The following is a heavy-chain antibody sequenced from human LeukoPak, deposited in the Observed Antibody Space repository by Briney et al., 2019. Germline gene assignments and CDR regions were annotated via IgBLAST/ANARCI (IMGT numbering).Heavy chain of an antibody. CDR2: ISSSGSTI. CDR1: GFTFSSYE. J-gene: IGHJ1*01. D-gene: IGHD3-22*01. Sequence: PWGSLRLSCAASGFTFSSYEMNWVRQAPGKGLEWVSYISSSGSTIYYADSVKGRFTISRDNAKNSLYLQMNSLRAEDTAVYYCARVNYYDSSGYLRHWGQGTLVTVSS. CDR3: ARVNYYDSSGYLRH. V-gene: IGHV3-48*03.